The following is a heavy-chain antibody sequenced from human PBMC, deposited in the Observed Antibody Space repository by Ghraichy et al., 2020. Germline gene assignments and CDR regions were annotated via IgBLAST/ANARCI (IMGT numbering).Heavy chain of an antibody. Sequence: GESLNISCAASGFSISSYWMTWVRQAPGKGLEWVANIKPDGSEKYYVDSVKGRFIISRDNAKSSLYLQMNSLRAEDTAVYYCARDRRSSGWYVDHWGQGTLVTVSS. J-gene: IGHJ4*02. CDR2: IKPDGSEK. CDR1: GFSISSYW. V-gene: IGHV3-7*01. D-gene: IGHD6-19*01. CDR3: ARDRRSSGWYVDH.